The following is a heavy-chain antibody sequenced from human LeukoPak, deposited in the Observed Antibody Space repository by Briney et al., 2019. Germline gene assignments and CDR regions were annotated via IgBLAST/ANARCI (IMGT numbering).Heavy chain of an antibody. CDR2: ISGSGGSK. J-gene: IGHJ4*02. Sequence: GGSLRLSCAASGFTFSSYAMSWVRQAPGKGLEWVSDISGSGGSKYYADSVKGRFTISRDNSKNTLYLQMNSLRAEDTAVYYCAKVWGYCSGGSCYSPGDYWGQGTLVTVSS. CDR1: GFTFSSYA. D-gene: IGHD2-15*01. V-gene: IGHV3-23*01. CDR3: AKVWGYCSGGSCYSPGDY.